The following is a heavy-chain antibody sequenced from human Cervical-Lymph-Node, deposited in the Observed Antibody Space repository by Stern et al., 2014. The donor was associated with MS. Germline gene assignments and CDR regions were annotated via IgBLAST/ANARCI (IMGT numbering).Heavy chain of an antibody. CDR3: ARSSGSSYYYGMDV. J-gene: IGHJ6*02. D-gene: IGHD1-26*01. V-gene: IGHV3-33*01. CDR1: GFTFSSYG. Sequence: DQLVESGGGVVQPGRSLRLSCAASGFTFSSYGMHWVRQAPGKGLEWVAVIWYDGSNKYYADSVKGRFTISRDNTKNTLYLQMNSLRAEDTAVYYCARSSGSSYYYGMDVWGQGTTVTVSS. CDR2: IWYDGSNK.